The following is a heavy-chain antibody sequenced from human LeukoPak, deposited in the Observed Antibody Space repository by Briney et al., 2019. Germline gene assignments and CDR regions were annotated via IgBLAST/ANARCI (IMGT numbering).Heavy chain of an antibody. D-gene: IGHD3-9*01. V-gene: IGHV1-69*13. CDR1: GGTFSSYA. CDR3: ARVVHDTPSYYFDY. CDR2: IIPIFGTA. J-gene: IGHJ4*02. Sequence: WASVKVSCKASGGTFSSYAISWVRQAPGQGLEWMGGIIPIFGTANYAQKFQGRVTITADESTSTAYMELSSLRSEDTAVYYCARVVHDTPSYYFDYWGQGTLVTVSS.